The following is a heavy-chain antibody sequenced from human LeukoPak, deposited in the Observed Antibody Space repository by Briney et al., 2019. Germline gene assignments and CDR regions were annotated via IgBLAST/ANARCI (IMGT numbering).Heavy chain of an antibody. CDR2: IYYSGST. CDR3: ARTYDSGTSIDY. Sequence: SETLSLTCTVSGGSISSYYWSWIRQPPGKGLEWIGYIYYSGSTNYNPSLKSRVTISVDSSKNQFSLKLSSVTAADTAVYYCARTYDSGTSIDYWGQGTLVTVSS. V-gene: IGHV4-59*01. D-gene: IGHD3-10*01. J-gene: IGHJ4*02. CDR1: GGSISSYY.